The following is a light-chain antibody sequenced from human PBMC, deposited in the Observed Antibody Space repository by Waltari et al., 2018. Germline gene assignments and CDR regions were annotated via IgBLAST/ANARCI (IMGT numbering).Light chain of an antibody. CDR3: QHYNNWPLT. CDR1: QSINTN. V-gene: IGKV3-15*01. CDR2: GAS. Sequence: EIVMTQSPATLSVSPGEGATLSCRASQSINTNLAWYQQKPGQPPRLPFFGASTRATGIPDRFSGSGSGTEFTLTISSLQSEDFAAYFCQHYNNWPLTFGGGTKVEIK. J-gene: IGKJ4*01.